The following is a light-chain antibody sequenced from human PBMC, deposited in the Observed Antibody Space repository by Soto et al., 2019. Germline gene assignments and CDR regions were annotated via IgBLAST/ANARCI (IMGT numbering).Light chain of an antibody. CDR3: QQYYSYPPT. Sequence: AIRMTQSPSSLSASTGXRVTITCRASQGISSYLAWYQQKPGKAPKLLIYAASTLQSGVPSRFSGSGSGTDFTLTISCLQSEDFATYYCQQYYSYPPTFGGGTKVEIK. J-gene: IGKJ4*01. CDR1: QGISSY. V-gene: IGKV1-8*01. CDR2: AAS.